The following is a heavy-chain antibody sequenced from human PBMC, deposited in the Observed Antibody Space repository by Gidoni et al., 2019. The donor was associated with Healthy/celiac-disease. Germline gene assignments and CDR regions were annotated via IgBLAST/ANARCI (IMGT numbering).Heavy chain of an antibody. CDR2: IYCDDGK. CDR1: GFSLSTSGVG. CDR3: AHGRTKRIIPYSSSLPWDY. Sequence: QITLKESGPTLVKPTQTLTLTCTFPGFSLSTSGVGVGWIRQPPGKALEWLALIYCDDGKRYSPSLKSRLTITKDTSKNQVVLTMTNMDPVDTATYYCAHGRTKRIIPYSSSLPWDYWGQGTLVTVSS. J-gene: IGHJ4*02. V-gene: IGHV2-5*02. D-gene: IGHD6-13*01.